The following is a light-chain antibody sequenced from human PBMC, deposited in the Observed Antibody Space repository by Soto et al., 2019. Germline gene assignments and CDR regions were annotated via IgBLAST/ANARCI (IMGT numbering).Light chain of an antibody. J-gene: IGLJ2*01. Sequence: QSVLPQPASVSGSPGQSITISCSGTSSDVGGYNYVSWYQQHPGKAPKLMIYDVSNRPSGVSNRFSGSKSGNTASLTISGLQAEDEADYYCSSYTSSSTLVVFGGGTQLTFL. V-gene: IGLV2-14*01. CDR3: SSYTSSSTLVV. CDR2: DVS. CDR1: SSDVGGYNY.